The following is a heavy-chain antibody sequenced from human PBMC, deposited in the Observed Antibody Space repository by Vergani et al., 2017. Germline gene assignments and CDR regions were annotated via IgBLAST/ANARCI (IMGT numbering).Heavy chain of an antibody. CDR1: GFTFSSYS. V-gene: IGHV3-21*04. CDR3: ASCRGSGTNLWFDP. Sequence: EVQLVESGGGLVKPGGSLRLSCAASGFTFSSYSMNWVRQAPGKGLEWVSSISSSSSYTNYADSVKGRFTISRDNAKNSLYLQMNSLRAEDTAVYYCASCRGSGTNLWFDPWGQGTLVTVSS. J-gene: IGHJ5*02. D-gene: IGHD1-1*01. CDR2: ISSSSSYT.